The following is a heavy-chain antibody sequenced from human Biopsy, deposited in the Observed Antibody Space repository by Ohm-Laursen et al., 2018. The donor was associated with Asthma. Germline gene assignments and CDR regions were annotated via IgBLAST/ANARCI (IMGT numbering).Heavy chain of an antibody. D-gene: IGHD2-2*01. CDR1: GFTFDDYA. Sequence: SLRLSCAASGFTFDDYAMHWVRQAPGKGLEWVSGISWNSGSIGYADSVKGRFTISRDNAKNSLYLQMNGLRSEDTAVYYCARKAGSCISRTCYSLDFWGQGTLVTVSS. CDR2: ISWNSGSI. J-gene: IGHJ4*02. V-gene: IGHV3-9*01. CDR3: ARKAGSCISRTCYSLDF.